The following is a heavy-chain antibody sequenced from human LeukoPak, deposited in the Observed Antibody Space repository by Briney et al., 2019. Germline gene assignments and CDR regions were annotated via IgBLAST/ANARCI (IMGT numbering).Heavy chain of an antibody. Sequence: SETRSLTCTVSGGSISSYYWSWIRQPAGKGLEWIGRIYTSGSTNYNPSLKSRVTMSVDTSKNQFSLKLSSVTAPNTAVYYCARTPRMNAYDSSGYYYDAFDIWGQGTMVAVSS. CDR1: GGSISSYY. J-gene: IGHJ3*02. CDR3: ARTPRMNAYDSSGYYYDAFDI. V-gene: IGHV4-4*07. D-gene: IGHD3-22*01. CDR2: IYTSGST.